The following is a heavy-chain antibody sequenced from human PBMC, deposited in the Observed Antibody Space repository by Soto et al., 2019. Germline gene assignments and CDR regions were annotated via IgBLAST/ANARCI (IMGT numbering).Heavy chain of an antibody. CDR2: ISVSGGST. CDR1: GFTFSNYG. D-gene: IGHD6-19*01. CDR3: AKAIGSGWNDY. V-gene: IGHV3-23*01. Sequence: EVQLLESGGGLVQPGGSLRLSCAASGFTFSNYGMNWVRQAPGKGLEWVSTISVSGGSTYYADSVKGRFTISRDNSKNTVYLQMSSLRAEDTAVYYCAKAIGSGWNDYLGQGTLVTVSS. J-gene: IGHJ4*02.